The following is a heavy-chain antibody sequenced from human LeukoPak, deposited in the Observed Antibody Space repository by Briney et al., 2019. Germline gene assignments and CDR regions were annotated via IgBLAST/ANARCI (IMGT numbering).Heavy chain of an antibody. CDR1: GFTFSSYA. Sequence: GGSLRLSCAASGFTFSSYAMSWVRQAPGKGLEWVSAISGYGTFYADSVKGRFTISRDNSKNTLYLQMNSLRAEDTAVYYCAKGQQFETRLDHWGQGTLVTVSS. CDR2: ISGYGT. V-gene: IGHV3-23*01. CDR3: AKGQQFETRLDH. D-gene: IGHD6-6*01. J-gene: IGHJ4*02.